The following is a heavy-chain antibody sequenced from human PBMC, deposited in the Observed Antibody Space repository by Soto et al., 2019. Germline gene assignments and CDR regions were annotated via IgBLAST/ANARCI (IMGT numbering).Heavy chain of an antibody. CDR2: IRSKTNNYAT. J-gene: IGHJ4*02. V-gene: IGHV3-73*01. Sequence: GGSLRLSCAASGFNFSGSAIHWVRQASGKGLEWVGRIRSKTNNYATAYAASVNGRFTVSRDDSKNTAYLQMNSLITEDTAVYYCTRFPRGTPVTNFDYGGRGTPVTVSS. CDR3: TRFPRGTPVTNFDY. D-gene: IGHD4-17*01. CDR1: GFNFSGSA.